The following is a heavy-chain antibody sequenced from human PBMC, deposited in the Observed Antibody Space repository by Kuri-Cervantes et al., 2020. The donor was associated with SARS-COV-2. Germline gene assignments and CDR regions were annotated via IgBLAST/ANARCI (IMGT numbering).Heavy chain of an antibody. CDR3: ARLPSYHYYGMDV. J-gene: IGHJ6*02. Sequence: SKTLSLTCTVSGGSISSSSYYWGWIRQPPGKGLEWIGSIYYSGSTYYNPSLKSRVTISVDTSKNQFSLKLSSVTAADTAVYYCARLPSYHYYGMDVWGQGTTVTVSS. CDR1: GGSISSSSYY. CDR2: IYYSGST. V-gene: IGHV4-39*01.